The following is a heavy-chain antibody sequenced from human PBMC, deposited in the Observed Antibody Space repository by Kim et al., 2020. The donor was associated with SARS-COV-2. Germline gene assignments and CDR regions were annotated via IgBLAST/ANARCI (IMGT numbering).Heavy chain of an antibody. J-gene: IGHJ5*01. CDR1: GYTFTNYD. V-gene: IGHV1-18*01. CDR3: ARRQNLVDWFDF. Sequence: ASVKVSCKASGYTFTNYDISWVRQAPGQGLEWMGWVSPYSGNTFYAQMFQDRVTMTTDTSTSTVYMELRSLRSDDTALYYCARRQNLVDWFDFWGQGTLVTVSS. D-gene: IGHD6-13*01. CDR2: VSPYSGNT.